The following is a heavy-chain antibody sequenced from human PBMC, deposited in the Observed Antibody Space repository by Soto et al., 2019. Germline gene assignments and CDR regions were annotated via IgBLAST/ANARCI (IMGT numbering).Heavy chain of an antibody. CDR1: GFTFSGYW. V-gene: IGHV3-7*03. CDR2: IKHDGSVQ. Sequence: QLVESGGGLVQPGGSLRLSCDASGFTFSGYWMSWVRQAPGKGLGWVADIKHDGSVQYYVDSVKGRFTISRDNAKKLLYLQMTGLRAEDTALYYCARATYSNAWYRFDLWGQGTLVTVSS. D-gene: IGHD4-4*01. CDR3: ARATYSNAWYRFDL. J-gene: IGHJ4*02.